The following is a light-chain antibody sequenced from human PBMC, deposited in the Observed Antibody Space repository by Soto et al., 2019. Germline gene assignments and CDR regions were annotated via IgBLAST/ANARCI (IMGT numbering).Light chain of an antibody. J-gene: IGKJ2*01. CDR3: QKYNSAPYT. Sequence: DIQMTQSPSSLSASVGDRVTITCRASQGISNYLAWYQQKPGKAPKLLIYGASTLQSGVPSRFSGSGSGTDFTLTISCLQPEDVATYFWQKYNSAPYTFGQGTKLEMK. CDR2: GAS. CDR1: QGISNY. V-gene: IGKV1-27*01.